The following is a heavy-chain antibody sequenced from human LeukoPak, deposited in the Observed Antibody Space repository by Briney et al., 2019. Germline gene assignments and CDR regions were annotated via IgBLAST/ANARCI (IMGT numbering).Heavy chain of an antibody. CDR1: GFTFSRYG. CDR2: ISYDGSNK. CDR3: AKDFWDTAMVPIPYYYYGMDV. Sequence: GRSLRLSCAASGFTFSRYGMHWVRQASGKGLEWVALISYDGSNKYYADSVKGRFTISRDNSKNTLYLQMNSLRAEDTAVYYCAKDFWDTAMVPIPYYYYGMDVWGQGTTVTVSS. V-gene: IGHV3-30*18. J-gene: IGHJ6*02. D-gene: IGHD5-18*01.